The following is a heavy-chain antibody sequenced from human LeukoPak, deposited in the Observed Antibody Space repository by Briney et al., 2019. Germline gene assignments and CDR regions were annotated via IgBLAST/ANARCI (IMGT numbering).Heavy chain of an antibody. J-gene: IGHJ6*03. CDR1: GYTFTSYG. CDR3: ARIVPANIAVAAGYMDV. Sequence: ASVKVSCKASGYTFTSYGISWVRQAPGQGLEWMGWISAYNGNTNYAQKLQGRVTMTTDTSTSTAYMELRSLRSDDTAVYYCARIVPANIAVAAGYMDVWGKGTTVTVSS. D-gene: IGHD6-19*01. V-gene: IGHV1-18*01. CDR2: ISAYNGNT.